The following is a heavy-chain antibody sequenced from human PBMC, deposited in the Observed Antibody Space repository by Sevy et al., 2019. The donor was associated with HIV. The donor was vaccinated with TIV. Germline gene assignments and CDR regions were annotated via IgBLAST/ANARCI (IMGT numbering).Heavy chain of an antibody. CDR1: GYTFTDYY. CDR2: INPNNGDT. Sequence: ASVKVSCKASGYTFTDYYMHWVRQAPGQGPEWMGWINPNNGDTTYSQKFKGRVTMTRDTPISTAYMELSSLRSDDTAVYYCAKVGKYYYSMDYFEYWGQGTLVTVSS. CDR3: AKVGKYYYSMDYFEY. V-gene: IGHV1-2*02. D-gene: IGHD3-22*01. J-gene: IGHJ4*02.